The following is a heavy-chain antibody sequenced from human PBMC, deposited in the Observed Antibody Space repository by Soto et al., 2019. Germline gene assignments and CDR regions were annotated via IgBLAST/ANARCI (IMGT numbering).Heavy chain of an antibody. V-gene: IGHV3-9*01. J-gene: IGHJ4*02. Sequence: EVQLVESGGGLVQPGRSLRLSCEASGFTFDDYAMHWVRQAPGKGLEWVSGISWNSGKKGYADSVKGRFTISRDNAKNSLYLQMNSLRAEDTALYYCATLRYCSGGSCSSFDSWGQGTLVTVSS. CDR1: GFTFDDYA. CDR3: ATLRYCSGGSCSSFDS. CDR2: ISWNSGKK. D-gene: IGHD2-15*01.